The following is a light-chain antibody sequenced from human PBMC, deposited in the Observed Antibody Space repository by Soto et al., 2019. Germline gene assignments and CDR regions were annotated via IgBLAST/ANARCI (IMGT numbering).Light chain of an antibody. CDR2: AAS. CDR3: QHYDHWPLT. CDR1: QSVRSN. Sequence: EIVMTQSPATLSVSPGERVTLSCRASQSVRSNLAWYQQIPGQAPGLLIYAASTRTTGIPDRFSGSGSGTEFTLTISSLQSEDFAIYSCQHYDHWPLTFGGGTKVEIK. V-gene: IGKV3-15*01. J-gene: IGKJ4*01.